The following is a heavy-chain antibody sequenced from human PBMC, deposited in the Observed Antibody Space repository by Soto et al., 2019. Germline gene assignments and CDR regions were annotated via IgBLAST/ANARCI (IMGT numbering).Heavy chain of an antibody. CDR1: GYTFTNYD. V-gene: IGHV1-18*01. Sequence: QVRLVQSGAEVKKPGASVKVSCKASGYTFTNYDINWVRQAPGQGLEWMGWISAYNGDTNYAQKLQGRVTMTTDTSTSTAYMEMRSLRSDETAVYYCAGCGLADPVVVVGHTPFDPWGQGTLVTVSS. CDR3: AGCGLADPVVVVGHTPFDP. J-gene: IGHJ5*02. CDR2: ISAYNGDT. D-gene: IGHD2-15*01.